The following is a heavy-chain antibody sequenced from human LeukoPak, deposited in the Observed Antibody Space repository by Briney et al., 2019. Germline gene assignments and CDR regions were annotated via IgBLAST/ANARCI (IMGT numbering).Heavy chain of an antibody. V-gene: IGHV1-69*04. J-gene: IGHJ4*02. CDR2: IVPILHIA. CDR1: GDTFSVNS. D-gene: IGHD4-11*01. CDR3: ARGETSVTPFDD. Sequence: ASVKVSCKASGDTFSVNSISWVRQAPGQGLEWMGRIVPILHIANYAQKFQDRVTTTADTATNTAYMMLSSLRSDDTAVYYCARGETSVTPFDDWGQGTLVTVSS.